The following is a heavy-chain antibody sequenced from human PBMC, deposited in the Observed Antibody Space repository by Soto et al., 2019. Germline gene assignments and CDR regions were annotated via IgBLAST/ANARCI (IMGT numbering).Heavy chain of an antibody. D-gene: IGHD3-9*01. CDR1: GYTLTELS. V-gene: IGHV1-24*01. Sequence: QVQLVQSGAEVKKPGASVKVSCKVSGYTLTELSMHWVRQAPGKGLEWMGGFDPEDGETIYAQKFQGRVIMTEDTSTATAYMELSSLRSEDTAVYYCATAKIRYTLRYFDSFDYWGQGTLVTVSS. J-gene: IGHJ4*02. CDR2: FDPEDGET. CDR3: ATAKIRYTLRYFDSFDY.